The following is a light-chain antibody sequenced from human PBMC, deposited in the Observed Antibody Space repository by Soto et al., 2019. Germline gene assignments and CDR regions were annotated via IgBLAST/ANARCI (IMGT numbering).Light chain of an antibody. Sequence: AIQLAQSPSSLSASVGDRVTIACRASQDINSALAWYQQSPGKPPNLLIYDASTLESGVPSRFSGSGSGTDFTLTISGLQPEDFATYHCQQYRYYPTFSGGTKVDIK. CDR2: DAS. V-gene: IGKV1D-13*01. J-gene: IGKJ4*01. CDR3: QQYRYYPT. CDR1: QDINSA.